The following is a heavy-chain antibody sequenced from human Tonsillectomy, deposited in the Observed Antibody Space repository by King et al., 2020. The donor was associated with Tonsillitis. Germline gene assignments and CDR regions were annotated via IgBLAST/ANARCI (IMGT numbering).Heavy chain of an antibody. J-gene: IGHJ3*02. V-gene: IGHV3-66*01. CDR1: GFTVSSNY. CDR2: IYSGDRT. Sequence: GQLVQSGGGLVQPRGSLRLSCAASGFTVSSNYMSWVRQAQGKGLQWVSIIYSGDRTYYADSVKGRFTISRDNSKNTLYLQMNTLRAEDTAVYYCASRGRITMVRGVISAPFDIWAQGTMVTVSS. D-gene: IGHD3-10*01. CDR3: ASRGRITMVRGVISAPFDI.